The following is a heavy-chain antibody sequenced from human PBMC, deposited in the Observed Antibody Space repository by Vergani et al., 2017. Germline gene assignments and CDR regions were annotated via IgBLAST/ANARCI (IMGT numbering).Heavy chain of an antibody. CDR3: ARDQYPDYDFWSGYYRTINWFDP. CDR1: GFTFSSYS. Sequence: EVQLLESGGGLVQPGGSLRLSCAASGFTFSSYSMNWVRQAPGKGLEWVSSISSSSSYIYYADSVKGRFTISRDNAKNSLYLQMNSLRAEDTAVYYCARDQYPDYDFWSGYYRTINWFDPWGQGTLVTVSS. J-gene: IGHJ5*02. D-gene: IGHD3-3*01. CDR2: ISSSSSYI. V-gene: IGHV3-21*01.